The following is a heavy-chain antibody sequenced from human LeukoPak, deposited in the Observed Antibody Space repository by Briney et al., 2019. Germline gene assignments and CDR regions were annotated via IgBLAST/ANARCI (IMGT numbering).Heavy chain of an antibody. CDR1: GFTFSSYD. J-gene: IGHJ4*02. CDR3: ARAAAGTGDFDY. Sequence: GGSLRLSCAASGFTFSSYDVHWVRQATGKGLEWVSAIGTAGDTYYPGSVKGRFTISRENAKNSLYLQMNSLRAGDTAVYYCARAAAGTGDFDYWGQGTLVTVSS. CDR2: IGTAGDT. D-gene: IGHD6-13*01. V-gene: IGHV3-13*01.